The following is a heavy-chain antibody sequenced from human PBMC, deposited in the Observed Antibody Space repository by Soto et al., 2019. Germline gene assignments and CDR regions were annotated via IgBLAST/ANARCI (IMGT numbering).Heavy chain of an antibody. CDR3: AKGATSGWFYFDY. CDR2: ISATSGAT. CDR1: GFSFTSYA. V-gene: IGHV3-23*01. D-gene: IGHD6-19*01. J-gene: IGHJ4*02. Sequence: GESLKISCAASGFSFTSYAMSWVRQAPGKGLEWVSTISATSGATHYADSVKGRFTISRDNSKNTLHLQLNRLRAEDTAVYYCAKGATSGWFYFDYWGLGTLVTVSS.